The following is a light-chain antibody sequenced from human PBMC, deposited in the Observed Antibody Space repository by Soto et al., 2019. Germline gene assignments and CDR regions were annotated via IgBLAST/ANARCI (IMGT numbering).Light chain of an antibody. CDR1: QSVSSN. Sequence: EIVMTQSPATLSVSPGERATLSCRASQSVSSNLAWYQQKPGQAPRLLIYGASTRATGIPARFSGSGSVTGLTLTISSLQSEDFAVYYCQQYNNWGTFGQGTKVEIK. CDR3: QQYNNWGT. J-gene: IGKJ1*01. CDR2: GAS. V-gene: IGKV3-15*01.